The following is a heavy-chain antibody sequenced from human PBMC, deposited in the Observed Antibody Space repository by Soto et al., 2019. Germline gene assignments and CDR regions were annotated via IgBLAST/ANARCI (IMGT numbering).Heavy chain of an antibody. Sequence: GGSLRLSCAASGFTFRSYAMSWVRQAPGKGLEWVSAISGSGGHIYYADSVKGRFTISRDNSKNTLYLQMNSLRAEDTAVYYCAKEPDYGDTPPGGWFDPWGQGTLVTVSS. CDR1: GFTFRSYA. V-gene: IGHV3-23*01. J-gene: IGHJ5*02. D-gene: IGHD3-10*01. CDR2: ISGSGGHI. CDR3: AKEPDYGDTPPGGWFDP.